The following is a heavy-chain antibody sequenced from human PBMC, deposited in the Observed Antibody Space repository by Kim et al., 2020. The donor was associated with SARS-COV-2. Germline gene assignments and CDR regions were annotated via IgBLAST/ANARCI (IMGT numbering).Heavy chain of an antibody. J-gene: IGHJ4*02. Sequence: SETLSLTCTVSGGSISSSSYYWGWIRQPPGKGLEWIGSIYYSGSTYYNPSLKSRVTISVDTSKNQFSLKLSSVTAADTAVYYCAREEGHIVVVTEPDYFDYWGQGTLVTVSS. V-gene: IGHV4-39*07. D-gene: IGHD2-21*02. CDR1: GGSISSSSYY. CDR3: AREEGHIVVVTEPDYFDY. CDR2: IYYSGST.